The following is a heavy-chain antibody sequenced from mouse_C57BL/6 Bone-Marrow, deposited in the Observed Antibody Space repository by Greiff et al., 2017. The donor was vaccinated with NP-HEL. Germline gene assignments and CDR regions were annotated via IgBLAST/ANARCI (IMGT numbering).Heavy chain of an antibody. V-gene: IGHV5-4*01. Sequence: EVMLVESGGGLVKPGGSLKLSCAASGFTFSSYAMSWVRQTPEKRLEWVATISDGGSYAYYPANVKGRFTITRDNAKNKLFFQMSHLQSEDTAMYYCARDVHYDGSSLDYWGQGTTLTVSS. D-gene: IGHD1-1*01. CDR1: GFTFSSYA. CDR2: ISDGGSYA. CDR3: ARDVHYDGSSLDY. J-gene: IGHJ2*01.